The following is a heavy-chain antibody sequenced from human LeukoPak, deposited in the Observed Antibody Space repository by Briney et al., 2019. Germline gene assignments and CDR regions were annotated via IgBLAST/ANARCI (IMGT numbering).Heavy chain of an antibody. CDR1: GYTFTSYY. Sequence: ASVKVSCKASGYTFTSYYMHWVRQAPGQGLEWMGWINPNSGGTNDAQKFQGRVTLTRDTSISTAYMELSRLRPDDTAVYYCARNGIAVAGYDYWGQGTEVTVSS. J-gene: IGHJ4*02. CDR2: INPNSGGT. D-gene: IGHD6-19*01. CDR3: ARNGIAVAGYDY. V-gene: IGHV1-2*02.